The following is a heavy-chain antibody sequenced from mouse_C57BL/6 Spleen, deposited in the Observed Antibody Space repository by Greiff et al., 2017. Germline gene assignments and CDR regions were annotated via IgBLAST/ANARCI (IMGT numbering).Heavy chain of an antibody. J-gene: IGHJ2*01. CDR3: ARGGYYGSPDY. D-gene: IGHD1-1*01. V-gene: IGHV1-50*01. CDR2: IDPSDSYT. Sequence: VQLQQPGAELVKPGASVKLSCKASGYTFTSYWMQWVKQRPGQGLEWIGEIDPSDSYTNYNQKFKGKATLTVDTSSSTAYMQLSSLTSGDSAVYYCARGGYYGSPDYWGQGTTLTVSS. CDR1: GYTFTSYW.